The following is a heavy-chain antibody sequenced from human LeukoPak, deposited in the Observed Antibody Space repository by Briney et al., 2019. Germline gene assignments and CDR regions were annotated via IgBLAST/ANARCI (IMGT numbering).Heavy chain of an antibody. Sequence: GGSLRLSCAASGFTFSGYSINWVRRAPGKGLEWISYISSSSNTIYYADSVKGRFTISRDNSKNTLYLQMNSLRAEDTAVYYCAKKGATGSYYSDYFDYWGQGTLVTVSS. J-gene: IGHJ4*02. CDR3: AKKGATGSYYSDYFDY. CDR2: ISSSSNTI. V-gene: IGHV3-48*01. D-gene: IGHD1-26*01. CDR1: GFTFSGYS.